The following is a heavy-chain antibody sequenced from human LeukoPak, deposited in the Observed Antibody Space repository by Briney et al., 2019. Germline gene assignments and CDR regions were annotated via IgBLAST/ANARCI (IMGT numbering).Heavy chain of an antibody. D-gene: IGHD1-14*01. J-gene: IGHJ3*01. CDR3: ADPDRG. CDR2: ITSDGSAK. CDR1: GFTFSKAW. Sequence: GGSLKLSCAVSGFTFSKAWMTWVRQAPGRGLDSLATITSDGSAKYYVDSVKGRFTISRDNAKNSVFLQMNSLRPEDTAVYYCADPDRGWGQGTMVTVSS. V-gene: IGHV3-7*01.